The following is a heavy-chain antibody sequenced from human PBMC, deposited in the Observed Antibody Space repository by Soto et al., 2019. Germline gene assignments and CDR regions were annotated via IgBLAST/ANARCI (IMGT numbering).Heavy chain of an antibody. CDR1: GGSISSSNYY. D-gene: IGHD1-1*01. V-gene: IGHV4-39*01. CDR3: AREDRTNGYNYDY. Sequence: SETLSLTCSVSGGSISSSNYYWAWIRQPPGKGLEWIGSIYYIGNTYYNPSLKSRVTMSVDTSKNQFSLKVTSVTAADTAIYYCAREDRTNGYNYDYWGQGTLVTVSS. CDR2: IYYIGNT. J-gene: IGHJ4*02.